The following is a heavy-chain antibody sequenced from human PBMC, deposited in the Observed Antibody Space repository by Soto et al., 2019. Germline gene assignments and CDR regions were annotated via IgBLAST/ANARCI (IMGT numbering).Heavy chain of an antibody. CDR2: IWYDGSNK. J-gene: IGHJ4*02. CDR1: GFTFSSYG. D-gene: IGHD3-3*01. Sequence: GGSLRLSCAASGFTFSSYGMHWVRQAPGKGLEWVAVIWYDGSNKYYADSVKGRFTISRDNSKNTLYLQMNSLRAEDTAGYYCASLSVFADYWGQGTLVTVSS. V-gene: IGHV3-33*01. CDR3: ASLSVFADY.